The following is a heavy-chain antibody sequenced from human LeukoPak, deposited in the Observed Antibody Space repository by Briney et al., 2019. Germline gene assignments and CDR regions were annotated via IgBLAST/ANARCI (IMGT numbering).Heavy chain of an antibody. CDR2: ISFSGRST. V-gene: IGHV3-23*01. D-gene: IGHD1-26*01. CDR3: AKDREKAVGATIFDH. CDR1: GFTFSDYA. J-gene: IGHJ4*02. Sequence: PGGCLRLSCAVSGFTFSDYAMSWVRQAPGKGLEWVLGISFSGRSTNYADSVKGRFIISRDNSNNTLYLQMNSLRAEDTAVYYCAKDREKAVGATIFDHWGQGTLGTVSS.